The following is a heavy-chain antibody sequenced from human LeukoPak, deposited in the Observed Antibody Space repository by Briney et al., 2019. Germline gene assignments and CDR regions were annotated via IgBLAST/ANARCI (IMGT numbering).Heavy chain of an antibody. Sequence: SETLSLTCLVSGGSVSGYYWSWVRQPPGKGLEWIGYIYYSGSTIYNPSLKSRVTISIDMSKNQFSLKLTAVTAADTAVYYCAREHDGCGLWGQGTLVTVSS. CDR3: AREHDGCGL. CDR1: GGSVSGYY. V-gene: IGHV4-59*02. J-gene: IGHJ4*02. CDR2: IYYSGST. D-gene: IGHD3-22*01.